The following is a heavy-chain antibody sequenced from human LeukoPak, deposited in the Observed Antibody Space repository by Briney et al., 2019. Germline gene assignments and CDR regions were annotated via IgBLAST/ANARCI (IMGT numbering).Heavy chain of an antibody. CDR2: INWNGGST. J-gene: IGHJ3*02. D-gene: IGHD3-16*01. V-gene: IGHV3-20*04. CDR3: ASERFGAFDI. CDR1: GFTFDDYG. Sequence: GGSLRLSCAASGFTFDDYGMSWVRQAPGKGLEWVSGINWNGGSTGYADSVKGRFTISRDNAMHMLYLQMNSLRVEDTAVYYCASERFGAFDIWGQGTMVTISS.